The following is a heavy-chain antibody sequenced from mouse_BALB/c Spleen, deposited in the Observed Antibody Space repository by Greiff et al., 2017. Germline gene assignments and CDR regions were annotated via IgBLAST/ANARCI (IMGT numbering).Heavy chain of an antibody. J-gene: IGHJ2*01. CDR1: GYSIISDYA. CDR2: ISYSGST. Sequence: EVMLVESGPGLVKPSQSLSLTCTVTGYSIISDYAWNWIRQFPGNKLEWMGYISYSGSTSYNPSLKSRISITRDTSKNQFFLQLNSVTTEDTATYYCATGPFDYWGQGTTLTVSS. D-gene: IGHD4-1*01. CDR3: ATGPFDY. V-gene: IGHV3-2*02.